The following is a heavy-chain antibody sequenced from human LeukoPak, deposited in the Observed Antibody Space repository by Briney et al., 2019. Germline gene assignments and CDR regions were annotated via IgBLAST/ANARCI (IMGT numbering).Heavy chain of an antibody. V-gene: IGHV1-2*04. Sequence: ASVKVSYKASGYTFTGYYMHWVRQAPGQGLEWMGWINPNSGGTNYAQKFQGWVTMTRDTSISTAYMELSRLRSDDTAVYYCARGPAVAGSNWFDPWGQGTLVTVSS. CDR2: INPNSGGT. J-gene: IGHJ5*02. CDR1: GYTFTGYY. D-gene: IGHD6-19*01. CDR3: ARGPAVAGSNWFDP.